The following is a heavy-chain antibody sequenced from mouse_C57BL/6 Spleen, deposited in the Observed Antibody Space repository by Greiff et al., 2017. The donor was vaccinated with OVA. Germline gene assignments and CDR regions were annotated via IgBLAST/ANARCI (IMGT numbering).Heavy chain of an antibody. Sequence: EVKVVESGGGLVQPKGSLKLSCAASGFSFNTYAMNWVRQAPGKGLEWVARIRSKSNNYATYYADSVKDRFTISRDDSESMLYLQMNNLKTEDTAMYYCVRDYGRAMDYWGQGTSVTVSS. CDR3: VRDYGRAMDY. D-gene: IGHD2-4*01. CDR2: IRSKSNNYAT. J-gene: IGHJ4*01. CDR1: GFSFNTYA. V-gene: IGHV10-1*01.